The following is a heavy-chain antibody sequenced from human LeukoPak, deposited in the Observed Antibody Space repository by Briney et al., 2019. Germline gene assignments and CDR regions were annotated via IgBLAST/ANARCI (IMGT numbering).Heavy chain of an antibody. Sequence: PSLTLSLTCTVSGGSISSGSYYWSWIRQPAGKGLEWIGRIYTSGSTNYNPSLKSRVTISVDTSKNQFSLKLSSVTAADTAVYYCARTVAGPHSFDYWGQGTLVTVSS. J-gene: IGHJ4*02. CDR3: ARTVAGPHSFDY. D-gene: IGHD6-19*01. CDR1: GGSISSGSYY. V-gene: IGHV4-61*02. CDR2: IYTSGST.